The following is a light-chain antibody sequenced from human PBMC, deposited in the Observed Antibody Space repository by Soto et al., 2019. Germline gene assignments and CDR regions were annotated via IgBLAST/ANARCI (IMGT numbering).Light chain of an antibody. J-gene: IGKJ4*01. V-gene: IGKV4-1*01. Sequence: DIVMTQSPDSLAVSLGERAAINCKSSQSVLCSSNNKNYLAWYQQKPGQPPRLLIYWAFTRESGVPDRFSGSGSGTDFTLTISSLQAEDVAVYYCQQYYSTPLTFGGGTKVEIK. CDR3: QQYYSTPLT. CDR2: WAF. CDR1: QSVLCSSNNKNY.